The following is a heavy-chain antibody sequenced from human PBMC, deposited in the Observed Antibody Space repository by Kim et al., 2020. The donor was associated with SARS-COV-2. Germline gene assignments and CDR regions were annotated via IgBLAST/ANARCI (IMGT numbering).Heavy chain of an antibody. CDR2: FYYSGNS. CDR1: GGSISSSSYH. V-gene: IGHV4-39*01. D-gene: IGHD2-2*01. Sequence: SETLSLTCTVSGGSISSSSYHWVWMRQAPGQGLEWVGSFYYSGNSYSNPSIKSRVTLSEDTTKTQFPLKLSSVTAADTAVYYCARQAYIVVVPAARGYFDNWGPGTPVTLSP. CDR3: ARQAYIVVVPAARGYFDN. J-gene: IGHJ4*02.